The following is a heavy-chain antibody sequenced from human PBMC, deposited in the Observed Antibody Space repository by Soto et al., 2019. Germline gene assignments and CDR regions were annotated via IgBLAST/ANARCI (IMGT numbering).Heavy chain of an antibody. CDR1: GVSISNNY. Sequence: QVQLQESGPGLVKPSETLSLTCTVSGVSISNNYWIWIRQPPGKGLEWIGYIYYHGNTNYSPPLKSRVTMSVDTSRNQISLTLTTVTAAATAVYYCTRANWYSEYWGQGTLVTVSS. CDR3: TRANWYSEY. V-gene: IGHV4-59*01. D-gene: IGHD7-27*01. CDR2: IYYHGNT. J-gene: IGHJ4*02.